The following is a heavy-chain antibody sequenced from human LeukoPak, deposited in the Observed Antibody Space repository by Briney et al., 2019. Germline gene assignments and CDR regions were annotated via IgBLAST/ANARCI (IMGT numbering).Heavy chain of an antibody. V-gene: IGHV3-73*01. Sequence: GGSLKLSCAASGFTFSGSAMHWVRQASGKGLEWVGRIRNKANSYATAYTASVKGRFTISRDDSKNTAYLQMNSLKTEDTAVYYCTRYSSSDNWFDPWGQGTLVTVSS. CDR3: TRYSSSDNWFDP. CDR1: GFTFSGSA. D-gene: IGHD6-6*01. CDR2: IRNKANSYAT. J-gene: IGHJ5*02.